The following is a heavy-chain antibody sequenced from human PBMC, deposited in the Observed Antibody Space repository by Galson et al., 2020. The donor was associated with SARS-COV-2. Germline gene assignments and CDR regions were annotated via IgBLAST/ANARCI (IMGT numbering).Heavy chain of an antibody. Sequence: GESLKISCAASGFTFSRYGIHWVRQAPGKGLEWVTVISSDGKNKYYADSVKGRFTISRENSKNTAYLQMNSLRVEDTAVYYCAKDAGWDSSGYYFNWLDPWGQGTLVTVSS. CDR2: ISSDGKNK. J-gene: IGHJ5*02. V-gene: IGHV3-30*18. CDR1: GFTFSRYG. CDR3: AKDAGWDSSGYYFNWLDP. D-gene: IGHD3-22*01.